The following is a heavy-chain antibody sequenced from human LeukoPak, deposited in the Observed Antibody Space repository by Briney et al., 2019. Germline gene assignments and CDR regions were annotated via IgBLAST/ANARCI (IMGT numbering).Heavy chain of an antibody. Sequence: SESLSLACTVASGFISMYYWDWIRQPPGEGLEWIGYIFYSGSTNYNPSLKSRVTISVDTSKNQFSLKLSSVTAADTAVYYCATSYSSGWHNWFDPWGQGTLVTVSS. D-gene: IGHD6-19*01. CDR2: IFYSGST. CDR1: SGFISMYY. CDR3: ATSYSSGWHNWFDP. J-gene: IGHJ5*02. V-gene: IGHV4-59*01.